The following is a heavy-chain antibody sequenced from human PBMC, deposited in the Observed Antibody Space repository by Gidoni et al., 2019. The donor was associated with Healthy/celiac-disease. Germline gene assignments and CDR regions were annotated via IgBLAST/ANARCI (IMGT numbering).Heavy chain of an antibody. CDR1: GFTFSSYW. Sequence: EVQLVESGGGLVQPGGSLRLSCAASGFTFSSYWLSWVRQAPGKGLEWVANIKQDGSEKYYVDSVKGRFTISRDNAKNSLYLQMNSLRAEDTAVYYCARVGRATLYYYYGMDVWGQGTTVTVS. V-gene: IGHV3-7*01. CDR2: IKQDGSEK. CDR3: ARVGRATLYYYYGMDV. J-gene: IGHJ6*02.